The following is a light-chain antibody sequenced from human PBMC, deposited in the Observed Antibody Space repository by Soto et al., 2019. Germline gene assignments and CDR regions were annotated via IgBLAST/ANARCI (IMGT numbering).Light chain of an antibody. Sequence: EIVMTQSPGTLSLSPGERATLSCRASESVTNNLLAWYQRKPGQAARLLIYGASYNDTDIPYRFIGSGSGTDFTLTIARLEAEDFALYICHQSRRTHPPCGLGPKVEI. CDR2: GAS. CDR3: HQSRRTHPP. V-gene: IGKV3-20*01. CDR1: ESVTNNL. J-gene: IGKJ1*01.